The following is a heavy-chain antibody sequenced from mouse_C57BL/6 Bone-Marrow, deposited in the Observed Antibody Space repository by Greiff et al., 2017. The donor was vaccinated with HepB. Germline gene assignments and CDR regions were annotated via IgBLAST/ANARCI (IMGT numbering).Heavy chain of an antibody. CDR2: INPNNGGT. D-gene: IGHD2-3*01. V-gene: IGHV1-26*01. Sequence: VQLQQSGPELVKPGASVKISCKASGYTFTDYYMNWVKQSHGKSLEWIGDINPNNGGTSYNQKFKGKATLTVYKSSSTAYMELRSLTSEDSAVYYCAVDGYLAWFAYWGQGTLVTVSA. CDR1: GYTFTDYY. J-gene: IGHJ3*01. CDR3: AVDGYLAWFAY.